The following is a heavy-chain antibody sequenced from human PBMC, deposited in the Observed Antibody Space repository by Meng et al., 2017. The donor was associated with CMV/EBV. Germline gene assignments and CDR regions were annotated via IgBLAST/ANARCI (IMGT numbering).Heavy chain of an antibody. CDR3: ARDQYYGMDV. CDR2: ISYDGSNK. CDR1: GFALSSYG. Sequence: GGSLKISCATSGFALSSYGMHWVRQPPGKGLEWVAVISYDGSNKYYAESVKGRVTISRDISKNTVYVQMNSLRPEDTAVYYCARDQYYGMDVWGQGTTVTVSS. J-gene: IGHJ6*02. V-gene: IGHV3-30*19.